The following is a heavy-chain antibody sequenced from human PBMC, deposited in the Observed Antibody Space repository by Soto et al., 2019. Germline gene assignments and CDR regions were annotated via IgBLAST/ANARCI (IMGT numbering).Heavy chain of an antibody. D-gene: IGHD4-17*01. CDR2: IYYSGST. CDR1: GGSISSGDYY. J-gene: IGHJ4*02. CDR3: ARAGDYGGNPYYFDY. V-gene: IGHV4-30-4*01. Sequence: QVQLQESGPGLVKPSQTLSLTCTVSGGSISSGDYYWSWIRQPPGKGLEWIGYIYYSGSTYYNPSLKSLVTISVDTSKNQFSLKLSSVTAADTAVYYCARAGDYGGNPYYFDYWGQGTLVTVSS.